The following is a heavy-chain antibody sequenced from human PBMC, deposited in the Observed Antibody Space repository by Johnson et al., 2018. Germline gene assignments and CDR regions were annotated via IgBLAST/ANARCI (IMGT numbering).Heavy chain of an antibody. V-gene: IGHV3-33*01. Sequence: QVQLVQSGGAVVQPGRSLRLSCAASGFTFSGYGMHWVRQAPGNWLAWVSVTWSVGSPTYFADSVQGRIIIYRDNSRNTLDLQMNSRRAEDTAVYYCASGRRGSRNYYGMDVWGQGTTVTVSS. D-gene: IGHD3-10*01. CDR1: GFTFSGYG. J-gene: IGHJ6*02. CDR2: TWSVGSPT. CDR3: ASGRRGSRNYYGMDV.